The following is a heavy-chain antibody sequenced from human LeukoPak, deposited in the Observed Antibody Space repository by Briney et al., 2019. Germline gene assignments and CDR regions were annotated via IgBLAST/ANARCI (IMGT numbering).Heavy chain of an antibody. J-gene: IGHJ4*02. CDR2: ISWNSGSI. CDR1: GFTFDDYA. Sequence: GGSLRLSCAASGFTFDDYAMHWVRQAPGKGLEWVSGISWNSGSIGYADSVKGRFTISRDNAKNSLYLQMNRLRAEDMALYYCAKGGAVVPAAPFDYWGQGTLVTVSS. CDR3: AKGGAVVPAAPFDY. V-gene: IGHV3-9*03. D-gene: IGHD2-2*01.